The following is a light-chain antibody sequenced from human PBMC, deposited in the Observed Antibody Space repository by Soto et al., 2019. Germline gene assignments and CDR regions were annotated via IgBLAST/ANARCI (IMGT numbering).Light chain of an antibody. CDR2: DTS. J-gene: IGKJ5*01. V-gene: IGKV3-15*01. CDR3: QQYNHWRSIY. Sequence: EILMTPSPATVSVSPWEIANLSFRSSQSVSRKLAWYQHTPGQAPRLLIYDTSTRAADIPARFSGSGSGTDFTLTISSLQSEDFAVYYCQQYNHWRSIYFGQGTRLEIK. CDR1: QSVSRK.